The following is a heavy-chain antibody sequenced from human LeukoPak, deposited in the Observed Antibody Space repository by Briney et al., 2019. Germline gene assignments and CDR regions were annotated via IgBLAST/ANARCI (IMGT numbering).Heavy chain of an antibody. CDR2: IYYSGST. J-gene: IGHJ4*02. CDR3: ARELGSLIDY. V-gene: IGHV4-59*01. CDR1: GGPISSYY. Sequence: SETLSLTCTVSGGPISSYYWSWIRQPPGKGLEWIGYIYYSGSTNYNPSLKSRVTISVDTSQNQFSLKLSSVTAADTAVYYCARELGSLIDYWGQGTLVTVSS.